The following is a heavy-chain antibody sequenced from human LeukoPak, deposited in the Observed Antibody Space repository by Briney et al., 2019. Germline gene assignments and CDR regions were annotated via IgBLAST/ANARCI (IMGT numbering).Heavy chain of an antibody. J-gene: IGHJ4*02. CDR2: IIPIFGTA. D-gene: IGHD6-13*01. Sequence: ASVKVSCTASGGTFSSYAISWVRQAPGQGLEWMGGIIPIFGTANYAQKFQGRVAMTRDTSTSRVYMEVSSLRSEDTAVYYCARTYSSSDEFDYWGQGTLVTVSS. CDR1: GGTFSSYA. V-gene: IGHV1-69*05. CDR3: ARTYSSSDEFDY.